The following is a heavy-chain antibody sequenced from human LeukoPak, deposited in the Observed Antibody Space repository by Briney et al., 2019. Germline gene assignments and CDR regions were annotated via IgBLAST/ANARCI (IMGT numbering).Heavy chain of an antibody. Sequence: GGSLRLSCAASGFTFSNYWMHWVRQDPGKGLVWVSFINPDGSTTNYADSVKGRFTISRDNAKNALYLQMNSLRAEDTAVYYCARDSGERGSGSYLIAYWGQGTLVTVSS. CDR1: GFTFSNYW. CDR3: ARDSGERGSGSYLIAY. CDR2: INPDGSTT. J-gene: IGHJ4*02. D-gene: IGHD3-10*01. V-gene: IGHV3-74*01.